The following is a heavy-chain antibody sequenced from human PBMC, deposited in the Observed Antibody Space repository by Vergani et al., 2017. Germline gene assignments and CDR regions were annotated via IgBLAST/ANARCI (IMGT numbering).Heavy chain of an antibody. CDR3: AKARSGPSPVFDY. CDR1: GFTFSSYA. CDR2: ISGSGGST. Sequence: EVQLLESGGGLVQPGGSLRLSCAASGFTFSSYAMSWVRQAPGKGLEWVSAISGSGGSTYYADSVKGRFTISRDNSKNSLYLQMNSLRTEDTALYYCAKARSGPSPVFDYWGQGTLVTVSS. D-gene: IGHD3-3*01. J-gene: IGHJ4*02. V-gene: IGHV3-23*01.